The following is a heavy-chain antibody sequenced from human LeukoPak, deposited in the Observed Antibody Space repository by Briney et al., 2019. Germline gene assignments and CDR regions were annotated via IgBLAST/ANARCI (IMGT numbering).Heavy chain of an antibody. V-gene: IGHV4-4*02. J-gene: IGHJ3*02. CDR1: GGSISSSNW. D-gene: IGHD3-10*01. CDR3: AREGPGPRSHYYGSVGDAFDI. CDR2: IYHSGST. Sequence: PSGTLSLTCAVSGGSISSSNWWSWVRQPPGKGLEWIGEIYHSGSTNYNPSLKSRVTISVDKSKNQFSLKLSSVTAADTAVYYCAREGPGPRSHYYGSVGDAFDIWGQGTMVTVSS.